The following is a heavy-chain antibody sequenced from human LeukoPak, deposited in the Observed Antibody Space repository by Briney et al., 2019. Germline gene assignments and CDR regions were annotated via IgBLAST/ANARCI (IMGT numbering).Heavy chain of an antibody. D-gene: IGHD3-10*01. J-gene: IGHJ4*02. V-gene: IGHV1-24*01. CDR2: FDPEDGET. Sequence: PGGSLRLSCAASGFTFSSYAMSWVRQAPGKGLEWMGGFDPEDGETIYAQKFQGRVTMTEDTSTDTAYMELSSLRSEDTAVYYCATMVRGVLDYWGQGTLVTVSS. CDR3: ATMVRGVLDY. CDR1: GFTFSSYA.